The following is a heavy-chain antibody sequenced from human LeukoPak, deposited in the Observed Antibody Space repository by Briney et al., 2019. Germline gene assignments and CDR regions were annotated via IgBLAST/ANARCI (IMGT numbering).Heavy chain of an antibody. Sequence: SETLSLACAVYGGSFSGYYWSWIRQPPGKGLEWIGEINHSGSTNYNPSLKSRVTISVDTSKNQFSLKLSSVTVADTAVYYCARLVNTYCSSTSCSDYWGQGTLVTVSS. CDR2: INHSGST. CDR1: GGSFSGYY. D-gene: IGHD2-2*01. CDR3: ARLVNTYCSSTSCSDY. V-gene: IGHV4-34*01. J-gene: IGHJ4*02.